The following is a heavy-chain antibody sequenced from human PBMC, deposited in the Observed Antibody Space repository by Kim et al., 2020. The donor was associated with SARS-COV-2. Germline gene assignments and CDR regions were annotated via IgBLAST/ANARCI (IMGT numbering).Heavy chain of an antibody. J-gene: IGHJ4*02. Sequence: GGSLRLSCAASGFTFSSYAMHWVRQAPGKGLEWVAVISYDGSNKYYADSVKGRFTISRDNSKNTLYLQMNSLRAEDTAVYYCARGADYWGQGTLVTVSS. CDR3: ARGADY. CDR1: GFTFSSYA. CDR2: ISYDGSNK. V-gene: IGHV3-30*04.